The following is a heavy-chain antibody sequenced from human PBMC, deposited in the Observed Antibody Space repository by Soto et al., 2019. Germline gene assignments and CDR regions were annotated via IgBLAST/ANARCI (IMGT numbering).Heavy chain of an antibody. CDR3: AHAYGGRSLY. J-gene: IGHJ4*02. CDR1: GFSLSTSRVG. V-gene: IGHV2-5*02. Sequence: QITLKESGPTLVKPTQTLTLTCTFSGFSLSTSRVGVGWIRQPPGKALEWLAVIYWDDAKTYRPSLKSRLTITKDTSKTQVALTMTNMDPVDTATYYCAHAYGGRSLYGGQGTLVTVSS. CDR2: IYWDDAK. D-gene: IGHD1-26*01.